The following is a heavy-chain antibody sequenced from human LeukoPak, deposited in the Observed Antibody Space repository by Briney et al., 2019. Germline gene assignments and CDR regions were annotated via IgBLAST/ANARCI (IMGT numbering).Heavy chain of an antibody. J-gene: IGHJ4*02. CDR3: ARENTYSESYLTHFDY. Sequence: PGGSLRLSCAASGFTFSNYNLNWVRLAPGKGLEWVPSISSSSSYIYYADSMKGRFTISRDNAKNSLYLQMNNLRAEDTAVYDCARENTYSESYLTHFDYWGQGTLVTVSS. CDR2: ISSSSSYI. D-gene: IGHD1-26*01. CDR1: GFTFSNYN. V-gene: IGHV3-21*04.